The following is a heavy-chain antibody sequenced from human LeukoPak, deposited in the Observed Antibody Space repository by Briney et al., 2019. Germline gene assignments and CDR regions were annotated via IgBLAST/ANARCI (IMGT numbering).Heavy chain of an antibody. Sequence: GGSLRLSCAASGFTFSDYYMSWIRQAPGKGLEWVSYISSSGSTIYYADSVKGRFTISRDNAKNSLYLQMNSLRAEDTAVYYCARDYGFPPHSSIVGLDPWGQGTLVTVSS. D-gene: IGHD6-13*01. J-gene: IGHJ5*02. CDR1: GFTFSDYY. V-gene: IGHV3-11*01. CDR2: ISSSGSTI. CDR3: ARDYGFPPHSSIVGLDP.